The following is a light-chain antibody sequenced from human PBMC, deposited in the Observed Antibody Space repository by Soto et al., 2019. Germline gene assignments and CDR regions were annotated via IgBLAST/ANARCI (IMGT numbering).Light chain of an antibody. CDR1: SSDVGGYNF. CDR2: DVS. CDR3: SLYTSSSTPVV. Sequence: QSALTQPASVSGSPGQSITISCTGTSSDVGGYNFVSWYQQHQDKAPKLMIYDVSYRPSGVSTRFSGSKSGNTASLTISGLQAEDEADYYCSLYTSSSTPVVFGGGTKLTVL. V-gene: IGLV2-14*01. J-gene: IGLJ2*01.